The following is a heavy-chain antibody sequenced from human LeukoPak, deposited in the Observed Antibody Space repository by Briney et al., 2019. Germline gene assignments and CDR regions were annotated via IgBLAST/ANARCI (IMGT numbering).Heavy chain of an antibody. CDR1: GYTFNSYG. CDR2: ISAYNGDT. CDR3: ARDPTPLRGTSDNWFDP. Sequence: ASVKVSCKASGYTFNSYGISWVRQAPGQGLEWMGWISAYNGDTNYAQKLQGRVTMTTDTSTSTAYMELRSLRSDDTAVYYCARDPTPLRGTSDNWFDPWGQGTLVTVSS. J-gene: IGHJ5*02. V-gene: IGHV1-18*01. D-gene: IGHD2-2*01.